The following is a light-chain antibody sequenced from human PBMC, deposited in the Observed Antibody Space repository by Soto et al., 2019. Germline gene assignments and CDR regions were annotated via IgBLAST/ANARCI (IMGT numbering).Light chain of an antibody. Sequence: EIVLTQSPGTLSLSPGERATLSCRASQSVISSFLAWYQQKPGQAPRLVIFGASRRASGIPDRFRGSGSGTDFTLTISRLEPEDCAVYYCQQYSYSSYTFGQGTKVEIK. V-gene: IGKV3-20*01. CDR1: QSVISSF. CDR3: QQYSYSSYT. J-gene: IGKJ2*01. CDR2: GAS.